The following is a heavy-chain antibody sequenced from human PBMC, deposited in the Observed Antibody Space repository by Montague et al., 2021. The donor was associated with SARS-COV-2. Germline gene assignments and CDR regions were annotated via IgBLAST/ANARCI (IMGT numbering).Heavy chain of an antibody. Sequence: SLRLSCAASGFTFSSFNMNWVRQAPGKGLEWVSFISTSSSNIYYADSVRGRFTISRDKAKNSLYLQMNSLRDEDMAVYYCARERGDYGADGGFDFWGQGTLVTVSS. J-gene: IGHJ4*02. CDR3: ARERGDYGADGGFDF. D-gene: IGHD3-10*01. CDR1: GFTFSSFN. V-gene: IGHV3-48*02. CDR2: ISTSSSNI.